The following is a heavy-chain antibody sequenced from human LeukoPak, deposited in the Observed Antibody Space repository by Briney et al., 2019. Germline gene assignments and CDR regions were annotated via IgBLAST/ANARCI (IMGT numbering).Heavy chain of an antibody. CDR3: ARTYDILTGYPHARAVLGSEGGAFDI. D-gene: IGHD3-9*01. Sequence: ASVKVSCKASGYTFTSYAMNWVRQAPGQGLEWMGWINTNTGNPTYAQGFTGRFVFSLDTSVSTAYLQISSLKAEDTAVYYCARTYDILTGYPHARAVLGSEGGAFDIWGQGTMVTVSS. J-gene: IGHJ3*02. CDR1: GYTFTSYA. CDR2: INTNTGNP. V-gene: IGHV7-4-1*02.